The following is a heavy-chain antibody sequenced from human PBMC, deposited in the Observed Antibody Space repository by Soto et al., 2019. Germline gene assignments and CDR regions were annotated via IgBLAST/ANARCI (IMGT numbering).Heavy chain of an antibody. CDR3: VKGQSSSWSQTGGMDV. J-gene: IGHJ6*02. V-gene: IGHV3-23*01. D-gene: IGHD2-2*01. CDR1: GFTFSTYA. CDR2: IDDSGVST. Sequence: EVQLLESGGGLVQPGGSLRLSCAASGFTFSTYAMSWARQAPGKGLEWVAGIDDSGVSTYYADSVKGRLTISRDNPKNTLYLQMGSLRAEDTAVYYCVKGQSSSWSQTGGMDVWGQGTTVTVS.